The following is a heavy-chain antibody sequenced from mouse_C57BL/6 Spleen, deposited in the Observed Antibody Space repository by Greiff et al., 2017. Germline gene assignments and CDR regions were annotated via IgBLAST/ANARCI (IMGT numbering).Heavy chain of an antibody. V-gene: IGHV1-82*01. D-gene: IGHD3-2*02. CDR2: IYPGDGDT. Sequence: VQVVESGPELVKPGASVKISCKASGYAFSSSWMNWVKQRPGQGLEWIGRIYPGDGDTNYNGKFKGKATLTADKSSSTAYMQLSSLTSEDSAVYFCARGSGYAMDYWGQGTSVTVSS. J-gene: IGHJ4*01. CDR3: ARGSGYAMDY. CDR1: GYAFSSSW.